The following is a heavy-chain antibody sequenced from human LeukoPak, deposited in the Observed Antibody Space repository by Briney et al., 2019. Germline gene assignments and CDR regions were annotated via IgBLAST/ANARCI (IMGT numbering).Heavy chain of an antibody. Sequence: GASVKVSCKSSGYTFTGCYMHWVRLAPGQGLGWMGWINHNSGGTHYAQQFQGSGSMTRETSISTAYMELSRLRSDDTAVYYCARDSGGSGSYYNGYWGRGTLVTVSS. CDR1: GYTFTGCY. J-gene: IGHJ4*02. D-gene: IGHD3-10*01. V-gene: IGHV1-2*02. CDR2: INHNSGGT. CDR3: ARDSGGSGSYYNGY.